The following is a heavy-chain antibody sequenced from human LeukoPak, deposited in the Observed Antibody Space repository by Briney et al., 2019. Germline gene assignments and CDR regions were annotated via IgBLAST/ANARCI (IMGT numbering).Heavy chain of an antibody. V-gene: IGHV1-18*01. D-gene: IGHD2-15*01. CDR3: ARIISCSGGSCYGFDY. Sequence: GASVKVSCKASGYTFTSYTITWVRQAPGQGLEWLGWISAYNGNTNYAQKLQGRVTMTTDTSTSTAYMELRGLRSDDTAVYYCARIISCSGGSCYGFDYWGQGTLVTVSS. J-gene: IGHJ4*02. CDR1: GYTFTSYT. CDR2: ISAYNGNT.